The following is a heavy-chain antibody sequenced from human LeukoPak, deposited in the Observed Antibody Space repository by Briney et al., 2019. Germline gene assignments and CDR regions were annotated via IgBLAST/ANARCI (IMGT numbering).Heavy chain of an antibody. J-gene: IGHJ3*02. CDR1: EYTFTGYY. CDR3: ASVSDAFDI. Sequence: GASVKVSCKASEYTFTGYYIHWVRQAPGQGLEWMGWIDPNTGDSNYVQKFQGRVTMTRDTSISTAYMELSRLRSEDTAVYYCASVSDAFDIWGQGTMVTVSS. V-gene: IGHV1-2*02. CDR2: IDPNTGDS. D-gene: IGHD5/OR15-5a*01.